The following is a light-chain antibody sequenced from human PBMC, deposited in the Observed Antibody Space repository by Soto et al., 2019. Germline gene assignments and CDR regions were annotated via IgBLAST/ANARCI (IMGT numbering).Light chain of an antibody. Sequence: QPVLTQSPSASASLGASVKLTCTLSSGHSRYAIAWHQQQPEKGPRYLMKLNSDGSHSKGDGIPDRFSGSSSGAERYLTISSIQSEDEADYYCQTWGTGMRVFGGGTQLTVL. CDR2: LNSDGSH. CDR1: SGHSRYA. V-gene: IGLV4-69*01. J-gene: IGLJ2*01. CDR3: QTWGTGMRV.